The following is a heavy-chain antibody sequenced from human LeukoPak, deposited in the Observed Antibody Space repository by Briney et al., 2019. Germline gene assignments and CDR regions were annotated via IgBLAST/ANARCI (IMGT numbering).Heavy chain of an antibody. CDR2: INPDNGGT. CDR1: GYTFSGYY. Sequence: ASVKVSCKASGYTFSGYYMHWVRQAPGQGLEWMGQINPDNGGTNYAQKFQGRATMTRDTSISTAYMELSRLTSADTAVYYCARPYSGYEWCDYWGQGTLVTVS. J-gene: IGHJ4*02. V-gene: IGHV1-2*06. CDR3: ARPYSGYEWCDY. D-gene: IGHD5-12*01.